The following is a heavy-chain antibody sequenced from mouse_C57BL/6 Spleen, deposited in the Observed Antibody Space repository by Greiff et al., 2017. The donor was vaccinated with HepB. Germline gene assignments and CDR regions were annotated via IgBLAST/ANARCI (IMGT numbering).Heavy chain of an antibody. Sequence: LQQSGAELVRPGASVKLSCTASGFNIKDDYMHWVKQRHEQGLEWIGWIDPENGDTEYASKFQGKATITADTSSNTAYLQLSSLTSEDTAVYYCTTYRGYFDVWGTGTTVTVSS. V-gene: IGHV14-4*01. CDR1: GFNIKDDY. D-gene: IGHD2-14*01. CDR3: TTYRGYFDV. CDR2: IDPENGDT. J-gene: IGHJ1*03.